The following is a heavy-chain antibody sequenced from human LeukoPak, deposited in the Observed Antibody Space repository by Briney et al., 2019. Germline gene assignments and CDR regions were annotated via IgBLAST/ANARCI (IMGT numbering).Heavy chain of an antibody. J-gene: IGHJ4*02. CDR3: AKDSVVVAATTKIFDY. V-gene: IGHV3-23*01. D-gene: IGHD2-15*01. CDR2: LSGSGGST. Sequence: GGSLRLSCAASGFTFSIHPMSEPPQAPGKGLEWVSALSGSGGSTYYADSVKGRFTISRDNSKNTLYLQMNSLRAEDTAVYYCAKDSVVVAATTKIFDYWGQGTLVTVSS. CDR1: GFTFSIHP.